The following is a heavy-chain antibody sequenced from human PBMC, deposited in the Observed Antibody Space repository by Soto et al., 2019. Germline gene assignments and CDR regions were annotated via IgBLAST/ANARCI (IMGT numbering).Heavy chain of an antibody. CDR1: GFTFSSYA. J-gene: IGHJ3*02. D-gene: IGHD4-17*01. V-gene: IGHV3-23*01. CDR2: ISGSGGST. Sequence: EVQLLESGGGLVQPGGSLRLSCAASGFTFSSYAMSWVRQAPGKGLEWVSAISGSGGSTYYADSVKGRFTISRDNSKNTLYLQMNSLRAEVTAVYYCAKDMDYGDYGGDAFDIWGQGTMVTVSS. CDR3: AKDMDYGDYGGDAFDI.